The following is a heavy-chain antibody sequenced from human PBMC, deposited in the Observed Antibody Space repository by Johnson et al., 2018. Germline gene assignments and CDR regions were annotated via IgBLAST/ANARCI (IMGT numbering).Heavy chain of an antibody. V-gene: IGHV4-59*12. D-gene: IGHD3-22*01. CDR2: IYYSGST. J-gene: IGHJ3*02. Sequence: QVQLQESGPGLVKPSETLSLTCTVSGGSISSYYWRWIRPPPGKGLEWIGYIYYSGSTNYNPSLKSRVTISVDTSKNQFSLKLSSVTAADTAVYYRARGYYDESQDAFDIWGQGTMVTVSS. CDR1: GGSISSYY. CDR3: ARGYYDESQDAFDI.